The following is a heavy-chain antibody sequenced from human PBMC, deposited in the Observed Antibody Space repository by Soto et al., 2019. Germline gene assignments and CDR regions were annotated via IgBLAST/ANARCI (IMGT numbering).Heavy chain of an antibody. CDR1: GDSVSGNSAA. J-gene: IGHJ6*02. Sequence: SQTLSLTCAISGDSVSGNSAAWNWIRQSPSRGLEWLGRTYYRSKWYNDYAVSVKSRITINPDTSKNQFSLQLNSVTPEDTAVYYCARDLTSVGRGXIAAAGTHPYYYYGMDVWGQGTTVTVSS. V-gene: IGHV6-1*01. D-gene: IGHD6-13*01. CDR3: ARDLTSVGRGXIAAAGTHPYYYYGMDV. CDR2: TYYRSKWYN.